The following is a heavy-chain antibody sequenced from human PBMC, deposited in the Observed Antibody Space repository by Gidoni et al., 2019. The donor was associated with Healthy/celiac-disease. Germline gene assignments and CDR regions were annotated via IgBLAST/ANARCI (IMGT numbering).Heavy chain of an antibody. V-gene: IGHV3-43*02. Sequence: EVQLVESGGGVVQPGGSLRLSCAASGFTFDDYAMHWVRQAPGKGLEWVSLISGDGGSTYYADSVKGRFTISRDNSKNSLYLQMNSLRTEDTALYYCAIYDYVWGSYDYWGQGTLVTVSS. CDR1: GFTFDDYA. CDR2: ISGDGGST. J-gene: IGHJ4*02. D-gene: IGHD3-16*01. CDR3: AIYDYVWGSYDY.